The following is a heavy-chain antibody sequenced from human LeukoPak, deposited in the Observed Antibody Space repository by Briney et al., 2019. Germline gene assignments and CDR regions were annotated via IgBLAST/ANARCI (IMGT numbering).Heavy chain of an antibody. V-gene: IGHV1-18*01. Sequence: SVKVSCKASGYTFTTYNINWVRQAPGQGLEWMGWISGYNGNTNDAQKLQGRVTMTTDTSTSTAYMELRSLKSDDTAVYYCASLKNYYDSSGYLVTDAFDIWGQGTMVTVSS. D-gene: IGHD3-22*01. CDR3: ASLKNYYDSSGYLVTDAFDI. CDR2: ISGYNGNT. CDR1: GYTFTTYN. J-gene: IGHJ3*02.